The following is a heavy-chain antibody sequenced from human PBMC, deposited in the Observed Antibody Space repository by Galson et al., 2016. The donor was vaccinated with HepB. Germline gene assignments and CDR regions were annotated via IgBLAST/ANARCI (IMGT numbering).Heavy chain of an antibody. J-gene: IGHJ1*01. CDR1: GFTFDDYA. V-gene: IGHV3-9*01. D-gene: IGHD6-13*01. CDR3: AEDIGGGLMAAAGEASWFQH. Sequence: SLRLSCAASGFTFDDYAMHWVRQAPGKGLEWVSGISWNSGSIGYADSVKGRFTISRDNAKNSLYLQMNSLRAEDTAVYYGAEDIGGGLMAAAGEASWFQHCGQGTLVTVSS. CDR2: ISWNSGSI.